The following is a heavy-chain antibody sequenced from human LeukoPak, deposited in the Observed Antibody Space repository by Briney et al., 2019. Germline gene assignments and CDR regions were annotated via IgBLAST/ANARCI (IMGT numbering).Heavy chain of an antibody. CDR3: ASGSGGYHY. CDR2: ISSSSSTI. V-gene: IGHV3-48*01. CDR1: GFTFSSYS. D-gene: IGHD3-10*01. Sequence: GGSLRLSCAASGFTFSSYSMNWVRQAPGKGLEWVSYISSSSSTIYYADSVKGRFTISRDNAKNSLYLQMNSLRAEDTAVYYCASGSGGYHYWGQGTLVTVSP. J-gene: IGHJ4*02.